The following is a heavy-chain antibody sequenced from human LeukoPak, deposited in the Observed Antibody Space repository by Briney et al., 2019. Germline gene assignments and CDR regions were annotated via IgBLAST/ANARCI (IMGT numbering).Heavy chain of an antibody. Sequence: TGGSLRLSCAASGFTFSSYWMHWVRQAPGKGLVWVSRINSDGSSTYYADSVKGRFTISRDNSKNTLYLQMNSLRAEDTAVYYCAKDRSGSYLWSNWGQGTLVTVSS. CDR3: AKDRSGSYLWSN. CDR1: GFTFSSYW. V-gene: IGHV3-74*01. J-gene: IGHJ4*02. CDR2: INSDGSST. D-gene: IGHD1-26*01.